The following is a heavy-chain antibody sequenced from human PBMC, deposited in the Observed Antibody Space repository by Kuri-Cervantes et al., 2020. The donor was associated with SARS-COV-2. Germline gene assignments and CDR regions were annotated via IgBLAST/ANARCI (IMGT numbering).Heavy chain of an antibody. Sequence: GESLKISRAASGFTFSSYGMHWVRQAPGKGLEWVAVIWYDGSNKYYADSVKGRFTISRDNSKNTLYLQMNSLRAEDTAVYYCAREEDGYYYYYAMDVWGQGTTVTVSS. D-gene: IGHD5-24*01. CDR1: GFTFSSYG. CDR2: IWYDGSNK. V-gene: IGHV3-33*01. CDR3: AREEDGYYYYYAMDV. J-gene: IGHJ6*02.